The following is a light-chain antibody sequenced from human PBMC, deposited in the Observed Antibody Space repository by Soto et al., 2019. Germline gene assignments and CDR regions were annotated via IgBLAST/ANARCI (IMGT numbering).Light chain of an antibody. CDR3: QSADSSGTYV. CDR2: KDS. J-gene: IGLJ1*01. V-gene: IGLV3-25*01. CDR1: ALPKQY. Sequence: ELTQPPSVSVSPGQTARITCSGDALPKQYAYWYQQKPGQAPVLVIYKDSERPSGIAERFSGSSSGTTVTLTISGVQAEDAADYYCQSADSSGTYVFGTGTKVTVL.